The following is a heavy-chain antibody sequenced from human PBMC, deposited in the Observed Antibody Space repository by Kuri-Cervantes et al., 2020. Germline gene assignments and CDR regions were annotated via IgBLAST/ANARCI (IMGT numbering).Heavy chain of an antibody. CDR1: GFTFSSYA. J-gene: IGHJ3*02. CDR2: IDNDGNNI. D-gene: IGHD6-19*01. CDR3: ARDLEDDSSGWYPIKLGAFDI. Sequence: GGSLRLSCAASGFTFSSYAMSWVRQAPGKGLVWVSRIDNDGNNIAYADSVKGRFTISRDNAKNSLYLQMNSLRAEDTAVYYCARDLEDDSSGWYPIKLGAFDIWGQGTMVTVSS. V-gene: IGHV3-21*01.